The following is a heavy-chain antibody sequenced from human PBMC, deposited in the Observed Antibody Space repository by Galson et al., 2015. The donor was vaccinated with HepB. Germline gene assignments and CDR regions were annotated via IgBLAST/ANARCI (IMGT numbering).Heavy chain of an antibody. CDR2: IYYSGST. D-gene: IGHD2-15*01. V-gene: IGHV4-39*01. J-gene: IGHJ3*02. CDR3: ARLSPGGVDIVVVVAAGRGGAFDI. CDR1: GGSISSSSYY. Sequence: TLSLTCTVSGGSISSSSYYWGWIRQPPGKGLEWIGSIYYSGSTYYNPSLKSRVTISVDTSRNQFSLKLSSVTAADTAVYYCARLSPGGVDIVVVVAAGRGGAFDIWGQGTMVTVSS.